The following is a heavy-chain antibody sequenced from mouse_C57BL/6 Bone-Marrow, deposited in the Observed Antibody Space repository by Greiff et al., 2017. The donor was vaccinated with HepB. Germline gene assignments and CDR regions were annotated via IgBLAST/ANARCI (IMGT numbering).Heavy chain of an antibody. J-gene: IGHJ3*01. D-gene: IGHD1-1*01. Sequence: QVQLQQSGAELARPGASVKLSCKASGYTFTSYGISWVKQRTGQGLEWIGEIYPRSGNTYYNEKFKGKATLTADKSSSTAYMQLSSLTSEDSAVYFCARPPYGSSLAWFAYWGQGTLVTVSA. CDR2: IYPRSGNT. CDR1: GYTFTSYG. V-gene: IGHV1-81*01. CDR3: ARPPYGSSLAWFAY.